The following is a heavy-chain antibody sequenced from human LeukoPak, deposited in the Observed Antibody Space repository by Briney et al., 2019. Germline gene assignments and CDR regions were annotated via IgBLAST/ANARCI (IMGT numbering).Heavy chain of an antibody. CDR2: IYYSGST. V-gene: IGHV4-39*01. J-gene: IGHJ4*02. D-gene: IGHD3-22*01. CDR3: ARVYDSSGHYFD. Sequence: SETLSLTCTVSGGSISSSSYYWGWIRQPPGKGLEWIGSIYYSGSTYYNPSLKSRVTISVDTSKNQFSLKLSSVTAADTAVYYCARVYDSSGHYFDWGQGTLVTVSS. CDR1: GGSISSSSYY.